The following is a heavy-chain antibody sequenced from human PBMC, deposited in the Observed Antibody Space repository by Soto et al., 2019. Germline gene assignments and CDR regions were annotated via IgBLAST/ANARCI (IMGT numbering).Heavy chain of an antibody. V-gene: IGHV3-23*01. D-gene: IGHD3-22*01. J-gene: IGHJ4*02. Sequence: EVQVLESGGGLVQPGGSLRLSCAASGFAFSSCVMSWVRQAPGKGLEWVSAISGSGGSTYYADSVKGRFTISRDNSKNTLYLQMNSLRAEDTAVYYCAKPPHYYDSSGYLDWGQGTLVTVSS. CDR2: ISGSGGST. CDR3: AKPPHYYDSSGYLD. CDR1: GFAFSSCV.